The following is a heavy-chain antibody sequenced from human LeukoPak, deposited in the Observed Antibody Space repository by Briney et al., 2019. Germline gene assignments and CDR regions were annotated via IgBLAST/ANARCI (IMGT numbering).Heavy chain of an antibody. CDR1: GGTFSSYA. V-gene: IGHV1-69*01. J-gene: IGHJ6*02. CDR2: IIPIFGTA. D-gene: IGHD3-3*01. CDR3: ARGHRITIFVDGMDV. Sequence: GASVKVSCKASGGTFSSYAISWVRQAPGQGLEWMGGIIPIFGTANYAQKFQGRVTITADESTSTAYMELGSLRSEDTAVYYCARGHRITIFVDGMDVWGQGTTVTVSS.